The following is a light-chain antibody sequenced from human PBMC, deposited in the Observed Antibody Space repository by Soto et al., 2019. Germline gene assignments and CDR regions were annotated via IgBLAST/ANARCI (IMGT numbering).Light chain of an antibody. CDR1: SSDVGGYNY. Sequence: QSVLTQPRSVSGSPGQSVTISCTGTSSDVGGYNYVSWYQQHPDKTPKLMIYDVSKRPSGVPDRFSGSKSGNTASLTISWLQAEDEADYYCCSYAGSYSYVFGTGTKVTVL. V-gene: IGLV2-11*01. CDR2: DVS. CDR3: CSYAGSYSYV. J-gene: IGLJ1*01.